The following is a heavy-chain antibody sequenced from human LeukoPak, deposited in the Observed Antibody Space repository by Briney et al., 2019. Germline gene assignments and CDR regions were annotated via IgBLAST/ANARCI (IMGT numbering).Heavy chain of an antibody. D-gene: IGHD5-18*01. CDR3: ARDRGYSYRLYYFDY. V-gene: IGHV4-34*01. CDR2: INHSGST. Sequence: SETLSLACAVYGGSFSGYYWSWIRQPPGKGLEWIGEINHSGSTNYNPSLKSRVTISVDTSKNQFSLKLSSVTAADTAVYYCARDRGYSYRLYYFDYWGQGTLVTVSS. CDR1: GGSFSGYY. J-gene: IGHJ4*02.